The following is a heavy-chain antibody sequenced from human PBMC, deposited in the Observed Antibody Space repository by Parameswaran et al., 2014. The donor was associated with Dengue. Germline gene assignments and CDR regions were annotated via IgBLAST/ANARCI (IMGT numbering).Heavy chain of an antibody. CDR2: IYYSGST. J-gene: IGHJ4*02. V-gene: IGHV4-39*01. Sequence: WIRQPPGKGLEWIGSIYYSGSTYYNPSLKSRVTISVDTSKNQFSLKLSSVTAADTAVYYCARLVSDPHRLDYWGQGTLVTVSS. D-gene: IGHD1-14*01. CDR3: ARLVSDPHRLDY.